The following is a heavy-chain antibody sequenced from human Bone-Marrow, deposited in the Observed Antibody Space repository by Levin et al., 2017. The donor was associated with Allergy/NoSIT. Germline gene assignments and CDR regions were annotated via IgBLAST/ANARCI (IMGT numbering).Heavy chain of an antibody. D-gene: IGHD3-10*01. CDR2: ISYDGSNK. J-gene: IGHJ1*01. CDR1: GFTFSSYG. CDR3: AKDSGGFGYAEDYFQH. Sequence: PGGSLRLSCAASGFTFSSYGMHWVRQAPGKGLEWVAVISYDGSNKYYADSVKGRFTISRDNSKNTLYLQMNSLRAEDTAVYYCAKDSGGFGYAEDYFQHWGQGTLVTVSS. V-gene: IGHV3-30*18.